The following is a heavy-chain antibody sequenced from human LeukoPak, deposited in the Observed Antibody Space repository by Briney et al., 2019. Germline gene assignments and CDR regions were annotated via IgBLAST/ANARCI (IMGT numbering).Heavy chain of an antibody. CDR2: IYRDGST. CDR1: GFTFSDYY. Sequence: GGSLRLSCAASGFTFSDYYMSWVRQAPGKGLEWVSVIYRDGSTYNADSVKGRFTISRDNSRNTLYLQMNSLRAEDTAVYYCAREGSQGSGSYFGYWGQGTLVTVSS. J-gene: IGHJ4*02. V-gene: IGHV3-66*01. CDR3: AREGSQGSGSYFGY. D-gene: IGHD3-10*01.